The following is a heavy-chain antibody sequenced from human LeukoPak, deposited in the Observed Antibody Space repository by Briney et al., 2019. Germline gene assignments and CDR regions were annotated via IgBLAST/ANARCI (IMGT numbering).Heavy chain of an antibody. D-gene: IGHD3-22*01. CDR2: IYTSGST. J-gene: IGHJ6*02. V-gene: IGHV4-4*07. Sequence: SETLSLTCTVSGGSISSYYWSWIRQPAGKGLEWIGRIYTSGSTNYNPSLKSRVTMSVDTSKNQFSLKLSSVTAADTAVYYCARDPPYDSSGYYYYGMDVWGQGTTVTASS. CDR3: ARDPPYDSSGYYYYGMDV. CDR1: GGSISSYY.